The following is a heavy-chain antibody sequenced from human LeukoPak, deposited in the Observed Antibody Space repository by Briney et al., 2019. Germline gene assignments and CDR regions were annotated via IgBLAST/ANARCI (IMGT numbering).Heavy chain of an antibody. CDR1: GFTFSSYW. J-gene: IGHJ4*02. V-gene: IGHV3-23*01. CDR2: ISGSGGTT. Sequence: GGSLRLSCAASGFTFSSYWMHWVRQAPGKGLEWVSAISGSGGTTYYAGSVKGRFTISRDNSKNTLHLQMNSLRAEDTAAYYCAKFAQRYCSGGSCHPFDYWGQGTLVTVSS. CDR3: AKFAQRYCSGGSCHPFDY. D-gene: IGHD2-15*01.